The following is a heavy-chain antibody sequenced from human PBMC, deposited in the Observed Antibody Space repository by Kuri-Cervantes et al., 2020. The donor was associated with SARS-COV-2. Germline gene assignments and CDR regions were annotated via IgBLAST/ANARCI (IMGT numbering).Heavy chain of an antibody. CDR2: IYYSGST. J-gene: IGHJ3*02. V-gene: IGHV4-59*01. Sequence: SETLSLTCTVSGGSISSYYWSWIRQPPGKGLEWIGYIYYSGSTNYNPSLKSRVTISVDTSKNQFSLKLSSVTAADTAVYYCARTHYATLLDIWGQWTMVTVSS. CDR3: ARTHYATLLDI. D-gene: IGHD2-2*01. CDR1: GGSISSYY.